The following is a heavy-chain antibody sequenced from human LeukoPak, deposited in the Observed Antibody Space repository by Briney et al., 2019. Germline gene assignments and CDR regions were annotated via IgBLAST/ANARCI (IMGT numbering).Heavy chain of an antibody. CDR2: IKEEGSET. CDR1: GFAFSSDW. V-gene: IGHV3-7*01. CDR3: AKNSGWLQLGD. Sequence: GGSLRLSCAASGFAFSSDWMVWVRQAPGKGLEWVATIKEEGSETDYLDSLRGRFTISIDTARNSLYLQVNSLRDDDTAVYYCAKNSGWLQLGDWGQGTLVTVSS. J-gene: IGHJ4*02. D-gene: IGHD5-24*01.